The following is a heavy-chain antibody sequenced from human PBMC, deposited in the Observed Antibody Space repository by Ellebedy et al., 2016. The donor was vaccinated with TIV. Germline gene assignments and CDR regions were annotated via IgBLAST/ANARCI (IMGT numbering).Heavy chain of an antibody. V-gene: IGHV4-59*01. J-gene: IGHJ1*01. D-gene: IGHD5-18*01. CDR2: IYYSGST. Sequence: SETLSLTXTVSGGSITTYYGSWIRQPPGKGLEWIGYIYYSGSTTYNPSLNGRVTMSVDTSKNQFSLKLTSVTAADTAVYYCARGRGSSYDLPLQHWGQGTLVTVSS. CDR1: GGSITTYY. CDR3: ARGRGSSYDLPLQH.